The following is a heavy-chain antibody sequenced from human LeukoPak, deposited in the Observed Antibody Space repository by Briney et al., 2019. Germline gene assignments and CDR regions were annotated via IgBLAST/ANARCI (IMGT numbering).Heavy chain of an antibody. D-gene: IGHD3-3*01. V-gene: IGHV5-51*01. CDR3: ALRSHVGGY. CDR1: GYIFTSYW. Sequence: AESLKISCEGSGYIFTSYWIGWVRQMPGEGLEWMGIIYPGDSDTRYSPSFQRQVTISADKSISTAYLQWSSLKASDTAMYYCALRSHVGGYWGQGTLVTVSS. CDR2: IYPGDSDT. J-gene: IGHJ4*02.